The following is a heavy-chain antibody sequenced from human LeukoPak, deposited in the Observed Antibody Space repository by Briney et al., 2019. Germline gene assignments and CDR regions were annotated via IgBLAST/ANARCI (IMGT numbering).Heavy chain of an antibody. CDR3: VRWAGNFDY. CDR2: IKHDGSER. Sequence: PGGSLRLSCVVSGITVSNYGMSWVRQAPGKGPEWVANIKHDGSERHSVESVKGRFTISRDNAKNSLYLQMDSLRAEDTAVYYCVRWAGNFDYWGQGTLVTVSS. D-gene: IGHD3-10*01. CDR1: GITVSNYG. J-gene: IGHJ4*02. V-gene: IGHV3-7*01.